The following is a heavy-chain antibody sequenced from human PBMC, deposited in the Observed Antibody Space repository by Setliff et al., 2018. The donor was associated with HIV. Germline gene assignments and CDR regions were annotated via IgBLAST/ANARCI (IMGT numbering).Heavy chain of an antibody. J-gene: IGHJ6*03. CDR2: MNPNSGNT. D-gene: IGHD6-19*01. CDR1: GYTFKSND. Sequence: ASVKVSCKASGYTFKSNDINWVRQATGQGLEWMGWMNPNSGNTGYAQKFQGRVTMTRDTSISTAYMELSSLRSDDTAVYYCERGAWYSSGWYSSRYMDVWGKGTTVTVSS. V-gene: IGHV1-8*02. CDR3: ERGAWYSSGWYSSRYMDV.